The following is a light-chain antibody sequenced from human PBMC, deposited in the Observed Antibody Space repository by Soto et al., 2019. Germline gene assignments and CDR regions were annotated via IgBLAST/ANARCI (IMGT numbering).Light chain of an antibody. V-gene: IGKV1-9*01. CDR1: QAISTS. J-gene: IGKJ4*01. CDR2: AAP. CDR3: QQVNGYPFT. Sequence: DIQLTQSPSFLSASVGDTVTITCRASQAISTSLAWYRQKSGMAPELLIYAAPTLHSGVPSRFSGGGSGTDFTLTISGLQPEDFATYSCQQVNGYPFTFGGGTKVDIK.